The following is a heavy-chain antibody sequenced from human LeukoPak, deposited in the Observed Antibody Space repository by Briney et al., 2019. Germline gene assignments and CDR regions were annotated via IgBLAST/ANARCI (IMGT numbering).Heavy chain of an antibody. CDR1: GFTFSSYG. D-gene: IGHD3-22*01. CDR3: ARDGYDSSGYYYDY. J-gene: IGHJ4*02. CDR2: IWYDGSNK. V-gene: IGHV3-33*01. Sequence: PGRSLRLSCAASGFTFSSYGMRWVRQAPGKGLEWVAAIWYDGSNKYYADSVKGRFTISRDNSKNTLYLQMNSLRAEDTAVYYCARDGYDSSGYYYDYWGQGTLVTVSS.